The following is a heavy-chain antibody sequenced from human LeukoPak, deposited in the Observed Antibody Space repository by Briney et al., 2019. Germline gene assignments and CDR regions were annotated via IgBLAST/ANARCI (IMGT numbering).Heavy chain of an antibody. D-gene: IGHD5-24*01. Sequence: SETLSLTCAVYGGSFSGYYWSWIRQPPGKGLEWIGEINHSGSTNYNPSPKSRVTISVDTSKNQFSLKLSSVTAADTAVYYCARHRSGWLQSSFDYWGQGTLVTVSS. CDR3: ARHRSGWLQSSFDY. V-gene: IGHV4-34*01. CDR1: GGSFSGYY. CDR2: INHSGST. J-gene: IGHJ4*02.